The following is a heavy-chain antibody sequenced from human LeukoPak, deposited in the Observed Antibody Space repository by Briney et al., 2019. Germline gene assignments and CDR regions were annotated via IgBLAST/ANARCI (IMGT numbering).Heavy chain of an antibody. D-gene: IGHD3-16*01. CDR1: GGSFSGYF. J-gene: IGHJ4*02. Sequence: SETLSLTCAVYGGSFSGYFWSWIRQPPGKGLEWIGEINHSGSTNYNPSLKSRVTISVDTSKNQFSLKLSSVTAADTAVYYCARDGPIGVYYWGRGTLVTVSS. CDR3: ARDGPIGVYY. V-gene: IGHV4-34*01. CDR2: INHSGST.